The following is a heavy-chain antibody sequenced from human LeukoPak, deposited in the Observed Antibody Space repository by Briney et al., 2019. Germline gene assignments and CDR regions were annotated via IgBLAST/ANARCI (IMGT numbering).Heavy chain of an antibody. J-gene: IGHJ4*02. D-gene: IGHD4-23*01. V-gene: IGHV1-69*13. CDR1: GGTFSSYA. CDR2: IIPIFGTA. CDR3: ARSTTVVTRFDY. Sequence: ASVKVSCKASGGTFSSYAISWVRQAPGQGLEWMGGIIPIFGTANYAQKFQGRVTITADESTSTAYMELSSLRSEDTAVYYCARSTTVVTRFDYWGQGTLVTVSS.